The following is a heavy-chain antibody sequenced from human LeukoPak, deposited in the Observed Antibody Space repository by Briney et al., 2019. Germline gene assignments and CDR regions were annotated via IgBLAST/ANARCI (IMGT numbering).Heavy chain of an antibody. CDR1: GYTFTGYY. CDR2: INPNSGGT. J-gene: IGHJ4*02. V-gene: IGHV1-2*02. Sequence: ASVKVSCKASGYTFTGYYMHWVRQAPGQGLEWMGWINPNSGGTNYAQKFQGRVTMTRDTSISTAYMELSRLRSDDTAVYYCARGGDYVWGSYRFDYWGQGTLVTVSS. CDR3: ARGGDYVWGSYRFDY. D-gene: IGHD3-16*02.